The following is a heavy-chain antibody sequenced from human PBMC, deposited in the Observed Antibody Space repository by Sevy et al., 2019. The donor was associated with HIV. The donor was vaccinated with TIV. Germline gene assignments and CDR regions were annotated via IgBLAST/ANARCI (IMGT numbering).Heavy chain of an antibody. J-gene: IGHJ4*02. CDR1: GFTFSDYG. D-gene: IGHD1-7*01. V-gene: IGHV3-33*01. Sequence: GGSLRLSCAASGFTFSDYGMHWVRQAPGKGLEWVAVIWSDGSNKYYGYSVKGRFTISRDSSKSTLFLQMNSLRVDDTAVYYCAREERSGTTTSFDYWGQGALVTVSS. CDR3: AREERSGTTTSFDY. CDR2: IWSDGSNK.